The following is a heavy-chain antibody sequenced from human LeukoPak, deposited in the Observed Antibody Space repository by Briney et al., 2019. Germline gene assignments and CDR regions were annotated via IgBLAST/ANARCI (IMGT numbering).Heavy chain of an antibody. Sequence: ASVKVSCKASGYTFTSYGISWVRQAPGQGLEWMGWISAHNGNTNYAQKIQGRVNMTTDTSTSTAYMELRSLRSDDTAVYYCARDTAWFGELLSWFDPWGQGTLVTVSS. V-gene: IGHV1-18*04. D-gene: IGHD3-10*01. CDR1: GYTFTSYG. CDR2: ISAHNGNT. J-gene: IGHJ5*02. CDR3: ARDTAWFGELLSWFDP.